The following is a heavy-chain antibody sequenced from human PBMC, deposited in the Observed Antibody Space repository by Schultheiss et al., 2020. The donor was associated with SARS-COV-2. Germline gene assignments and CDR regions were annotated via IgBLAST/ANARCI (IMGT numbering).Heavy chain of an antibody. Sequence: SETLSLTCTVSGGSISSSSYYWGWIRQPPGKGLEWIGSIYYSGSTYYNPSLKSRVTISVDTSKNQFSLKRSSVTAADTAVYYCARGRCSSTSCYYYYYMDVWGKGTTVTVAS. J-gene: IGHJ6*03. V-gene: IGHV4-39*01. CDR3: ARGRCSSTSCYYYYYMDV. CDR2: IYYSGST. CDR1: GGSISSSSYY. D-gene: IGHD2-2*01.